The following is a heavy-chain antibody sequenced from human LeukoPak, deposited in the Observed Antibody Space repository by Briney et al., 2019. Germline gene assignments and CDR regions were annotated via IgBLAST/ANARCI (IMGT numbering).Heavy chain of an antibody. J-gene: IGHJ3*02. CDR3: ARFGAAHAFDI. V-gene: IGHV4-4*02. CDR1: GGSISSNNW. D-gene: IGHD3-10*01. CDR2: IYHSGTT. Sequence: SETLSLTCAVSGGSISSNNWWSWVRQPPGKGLEWIGEIYHSGTTNYNPSLKSRVTISLDKSNNQFSLKLSSVTAADTAVYYCARFGAAHAFDIWGQGTMVTVSS.